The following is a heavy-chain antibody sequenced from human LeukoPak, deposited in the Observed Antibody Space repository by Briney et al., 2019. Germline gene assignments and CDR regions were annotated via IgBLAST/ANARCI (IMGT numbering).Heavy chain of an antibody. CDR1: GFTFSSYG. CDR3: AKAVGYSSSYLGY. D-gene: IGHD6-13*01. Sequence: GGSLRLSCAASGFTFSSYGMHWVRQAPGKGLEWVAFIRFDGRNIYYADSVKGRFTISRDNSKNTLYLQMNSLRAEETAVYYCAKAVGYSSSYLGYWGQGTLVTVSS. J-gene: IGHJ4*02. V-gene: IGHV3-30*02. CDR2: IRFDGRNI.